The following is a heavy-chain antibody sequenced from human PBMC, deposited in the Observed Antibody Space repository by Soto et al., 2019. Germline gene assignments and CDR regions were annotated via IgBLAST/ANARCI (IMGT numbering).Heavy chain of an antibody. CDR2: ISAYNGDT. D-gene: IGHD3-10*01. J-gene: IGHJ4*02. CDR3: ARVPSYLPGDY. V-gene: IGHV1-18*01. Sequence: QVQLVQSGPEVKNAGASVKVSCKTSGYTFTNYGFIWVRQAPRQGLELMGWISAYNGDTKVPQKFQGRLTLTTDTSTSTASMELRSLRFDDTAVYYCARVPSYLPGDYWGQGTLVTVSS. CDR1: GYTFTNYG.